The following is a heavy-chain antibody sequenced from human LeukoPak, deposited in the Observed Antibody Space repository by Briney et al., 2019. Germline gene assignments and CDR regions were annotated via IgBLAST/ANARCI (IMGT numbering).Heavy chain of an antibody. D-gene: IGHD5-18*01. J-gene: IGHJ4*02. CDR3: ARSVRGYSYGRDY. V-gene: IGHV4-34*01. CDR1: GGSISSYY. CDR2: INHSGST. Sequence: SETLSLTCTVSGGSISSYYWSWIRQPPGKGLEWIGEINHSGSTNYNPSLKSRVTISVDTSKNQFSLKLSSVTAADTAVYYCARSVRGYSYGRDYWGQGTLVTVSS.